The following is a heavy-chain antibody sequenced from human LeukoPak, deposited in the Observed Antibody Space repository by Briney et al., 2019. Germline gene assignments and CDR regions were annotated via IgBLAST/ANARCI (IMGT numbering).Heavy chain of an antibody. D-gene: IGHD2-8*01. Sequence: EASVKVSCKASGYTFTSYDINWVRQATGQGLEWMGWMSPNSDKTGYTQKFQGRVSMTRDTSISTAYMEFSSLRPEDTAVYYCARGVDAGVDFWGQGTLVTVSS. CDR2: MSPNSDKT. J-gene: IGHJ4*02. V-gene: IGHV1-8*01. CDR3: ARGVDAGVDF. CDR1: GYTFTSYD.